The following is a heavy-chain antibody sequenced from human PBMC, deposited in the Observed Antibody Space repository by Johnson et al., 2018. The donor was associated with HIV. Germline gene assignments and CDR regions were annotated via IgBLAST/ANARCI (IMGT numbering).Heavy chain of an antibody. Sequence: MQLVESGGGLVQPGGSLRLSCAASGFTVSSNYMSWVRQSPGKGLEWVSVIYSGGNTYYADSVTGRFTISRDNSRNTLYLQINSLRVEDTAVYYCVRENDLVPVAGTIWGQGTMVTVSS. CDR3: VRENDLVPVAGTI. V-gene: IGHV3-66*02. J-gene: IGHJ3*02. D-gene: IGHD6-19*01. CDR1: GFTVSSNY. CDR2: IYSGGNT.